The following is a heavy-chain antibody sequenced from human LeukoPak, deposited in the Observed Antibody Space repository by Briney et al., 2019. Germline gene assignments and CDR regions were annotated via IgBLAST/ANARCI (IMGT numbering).Heavy chain of an antibody. D-gene: IGHD3-3*01. CDR3: ARTYDFGRGPPGDSFDN. J-gene: IGHJ3*02. Sequence: GGSLRLSCAASGFTFTIFGLNWVRQAPGKGPEWVSYIDARSGITYYADSVQGRFTISRDNAKESVFLQMNSLRVDDTAVYYCARTYDFGRGPPGDSFDNWGPGTWVTVSS. CDR2: IDARSGIT. V-gene: IGHV3-48*01. CDR1: GFTFTIFG.